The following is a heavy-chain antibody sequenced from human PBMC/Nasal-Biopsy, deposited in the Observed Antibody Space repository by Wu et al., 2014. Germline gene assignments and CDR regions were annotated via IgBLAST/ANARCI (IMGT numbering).Heavy chain of an antibody. V-gene: IGHV4-39*01. CDR3: ASGSSGSRFDY. Sequence: TLSLTCPVSGGSISSGSYYWGWIRQPPGKGLEWIGSVYYSGNTYYSPSLKSRVSISVDTSKNQFSLKLSSVTAADTAVYYCASGSSGSRFDYWGQGTLVTVSS. CDR2: VYYSGNT. J-gene: IGHJ4*02. D-gene: IGHD6-19*01. CDR1: GGSISSGSYY.